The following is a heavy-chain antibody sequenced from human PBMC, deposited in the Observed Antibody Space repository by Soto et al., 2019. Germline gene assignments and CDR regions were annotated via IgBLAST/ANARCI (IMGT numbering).Heavy chain of an antibody. J-gene: IGHJ4*02. CDR3: ARTPGGPGIAEY. CDR1: GYTFTSYA. Sequence: QVQLVQSGAEEKKPGASVKVSCKASGYTFTSYAMDWVRQAPGQRLEWMGWINAGNGNTKYSQKFQGRVTITRDTSASTAYMEMSSLRSDDTPEYYCARTPGGPGIAEYWGQGTLVTVSS. D-gene: IGHD6-13*01. V-gene: IGHV1-3*05. CDR2: INAGNGNT.